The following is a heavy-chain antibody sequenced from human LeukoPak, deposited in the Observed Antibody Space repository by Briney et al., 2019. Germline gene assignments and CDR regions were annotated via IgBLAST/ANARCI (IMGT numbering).Heavy chain of an antibody. CDR3: AKPTTVLTSYYFDY. J-gene: IGHJ4*02. V-gene: IGHV3-30*18. CDR1: GFTFSSYG. Sequence: GGSLRLSCAASGFTFSSYGMQWVRQAPGKGLEWVAVISYDGRDKFYEDSVKGRFTISRDNSKNTLYLQMNNLRAEDTAVYYCAKPTTVLTSYYFDYWGQGTLVTVSS. CDR2: ISYDGRDK. D-gene: IGHD4-23*01.